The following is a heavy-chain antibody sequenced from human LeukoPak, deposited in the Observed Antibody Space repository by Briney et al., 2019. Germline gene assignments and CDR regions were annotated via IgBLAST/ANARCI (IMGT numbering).Heavy chain of an antibody. V-gene: IGHV1-2*02. Sequence: ASVKLSCKASGYTFIGYNMHWVRQRPGQGLEWMRWINPNNGGTNYSQKFQGRVTMTRDMSISTAYMELSRLRSDDTAVYYCARMAAATVVDWFDPWGQGTLVTVSS. D-gene: IGHD4-23*01. CDR1: GYTFIGYN. CDR3: ARMAAATVVDWFDP. J-gene: IGHJ5*02. CDR2: INPNNGGT.